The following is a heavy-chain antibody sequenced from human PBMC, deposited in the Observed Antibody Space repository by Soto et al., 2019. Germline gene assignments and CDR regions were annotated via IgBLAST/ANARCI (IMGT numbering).Heavy chain of an antibody. D-gene: IGHD6-19*01. V-gene: IGHV4-31*03. CDR3: ARGGRSGYSSGWPLLYFDY. Sequence: SETLSLTCTVSGGSISSGGYYWSWIRQHPGKGLEWIGYIYYSGSTYYNPSLKSRVTISVDTSKNQSSLKLSSVTAADTAVYYCARGGRSGYSSGWPLLYFDYWGQGTLVTVSS. CDR2: IYYSGST. CDR1: GGSISSGGYY. J-gene: IGHJ4*02.